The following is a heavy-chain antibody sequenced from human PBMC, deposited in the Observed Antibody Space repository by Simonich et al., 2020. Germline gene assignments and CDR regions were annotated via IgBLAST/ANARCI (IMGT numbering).Heavy chain of an antibody. Sequence: EVQLVESGGGLVKPGGSLRLSCAASGFTFSSYSMNWVRQAPGKRLEWVGRSKSKTDGGTTDYAAPVKGRFTISRDDSKNTLYLQMNSLKTEDTAVYYCTTDLRVRGYSYGYDYWGQGTLVTVSS. J-gene: IGHJ4*02. D-gene: IGHD5-18*01. CDR2: SKSKTDGGTT. CDR3: TTDLRVRGYSYGYDY. CDR1: GFTFSSYS. V-gene: IGHV3-15*01.